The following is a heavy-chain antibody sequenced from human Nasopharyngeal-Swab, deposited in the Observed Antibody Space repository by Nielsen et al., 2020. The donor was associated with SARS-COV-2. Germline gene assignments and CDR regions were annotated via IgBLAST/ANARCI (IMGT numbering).Heavy chain of an antibody. CDR1: GGSISSYY. J-gene: IGHJ6*03. CDR3: ARARDYMDI. Sequence: SETLSLTCTVSGGSISSYYWSWIRQPPGKGLEWIGEINHSGSTNYNPSLKSRVTISVDTSKNQFSLKLSSVTAADTAVYYCARARDYMDIWGKGTTVTVSS. CDR2: INHSGST. V-gene: IGHV4-34*01.